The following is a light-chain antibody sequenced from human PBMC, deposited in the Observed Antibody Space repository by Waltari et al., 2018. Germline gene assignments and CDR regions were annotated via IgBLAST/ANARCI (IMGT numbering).Light chain of an antibody. J-gene: IGKJ1*01. Sequence: EIVLTQSPGTLSLSPGERATLSCRAGQSVSDSYLAWYQQRPGQPPRLLIYGASSRATGVPDRFSGSESGTDFTLTISRLEPEDFAVYYCQQFSSSPPAWTFGQGTKVEIK. CDR1: QSVSDSY. CDR3: QQFSSSPPAWT. CDR2: GAS. V-gene: IGKV3-20*01.